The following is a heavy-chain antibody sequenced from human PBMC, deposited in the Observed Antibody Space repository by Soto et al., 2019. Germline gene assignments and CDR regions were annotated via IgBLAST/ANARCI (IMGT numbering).Heavy chain of an antibody. CDR1: GFNFNSYT. J-gene: IGHJ4*02. CDR2: ISRFSDRT. Sequence: WGSLRLSCSASGFNFNSYTMNLFRQSPFKGLEWVSSISRFSDRTYYADSVKGRFAILRANAENSVYLQVNSLRAEDTAVYYCARVGAYFGEFDYFDYWGQGTPVTVSS. CDR3: ARVGAYFGEFDYFDY. V-gene: IGHV3-21*06. D-gene: IGHD3-10*01.